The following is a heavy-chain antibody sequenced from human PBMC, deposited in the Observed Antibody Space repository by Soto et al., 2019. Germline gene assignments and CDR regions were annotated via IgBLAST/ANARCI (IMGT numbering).Heavy chain of an antibody. CDR3: GRGPGYEVDY. CDR1: GYTFTSYG. D-gene: IGHD2-2*01. V-gene: IGHV1-18*01. Sequence: QVQLVQSGAEVKKPGASVKVSCKASGYTFTSYGISWVRQAPGQGLEWMGWISAYNVNTNYAQKLQGRVTMTTDTSKSTADKEVRSRSSDDAAVYYCGRGPGYEVDYWGQGTLVTVAS. J-gene: IGHJ4*02. CDR2: ISAYNVNT.